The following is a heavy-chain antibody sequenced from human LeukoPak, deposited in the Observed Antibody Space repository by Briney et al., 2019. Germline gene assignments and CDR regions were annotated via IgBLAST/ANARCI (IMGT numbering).Heavy chain of an antibody. Sequence: ASVTVSCTASGGTFSSYAFSWVRQAPGQGLEWMGGIIPSFGASNYAQKFQGRVTITTDESTSTAYVELSSLRSEDTAVYYCATVRLHYYGSGSYYYYMDVWGKGTTVTVSS. D-gene: IGHD3-10*01. CDR3: ATVRLHYYGSGSYYYYMDV. CDR2: IIPSFGAS. J-gene: IGHJ6*03. V-gene: IGHV1-69*05. CDR1: GGTFSSYA.